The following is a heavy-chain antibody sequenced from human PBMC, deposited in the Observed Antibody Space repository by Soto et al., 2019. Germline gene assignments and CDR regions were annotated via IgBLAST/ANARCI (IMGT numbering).Heavy chain of an antibody. CDR1: GGSFSGYY. J-gene: IGHJ4*02. D-gene: IGHD2-2*01. CDR2: INHSGST. Sequence: QVQLQQWGAGLLKPSETLSLTCAVYGGSFSGYYWSWIRQPPGKGLEWIGEINHSGSTNYNPSLKSRVTISVDTSKNQCSLKLSSVTAADTAVYYCASVTCSSTSCYHDYWGQGTLFTVSS. CDR3: ASVTCSSTSCYHDY. V-gene: IGHV4-34*01.